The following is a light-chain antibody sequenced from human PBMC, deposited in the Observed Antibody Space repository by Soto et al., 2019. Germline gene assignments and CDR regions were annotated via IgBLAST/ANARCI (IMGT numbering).Light chain of an antibody. J-gene: IGLJ3*02. V-gene: IGLV2-8*01. CDR2: EVS. CDR3: SSYSGSNALV. CDR1: SSDVGNYNY. Sequence: QSVLTQPPSASGSPGQSVTISCTGTSSDVGNYNYVSWYQQHPGKAPKLMIFEVSERPSGVPHRFSGSKSGNTASLTVSGLQPEDEADYYCSSYSGSNALVFGGGTKVTVL.